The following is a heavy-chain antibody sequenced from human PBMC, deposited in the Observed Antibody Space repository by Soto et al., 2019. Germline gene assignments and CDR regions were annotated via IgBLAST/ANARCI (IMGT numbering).Heavy chain of an antibody. CDR1: GFTFRNYA. D-gene: IGHD4-17*01. CDR3: AKHFYGVNFGPPEPSRSFDF. Sequence: GGSLRLSCAASGFTFRNYAMGWVRQAPEKGLEWVASITRSGSTIHYADSVKGRFIISRDTSTNTLSLQMNSLRAGDTAVYYCAKHFYGVNFGPPEPSRSFDFWGQRTLVTGSS. V-gene: IGHV3-23*01. J-gene: IGHJ4*02. CDR2: ITRSGSTI.